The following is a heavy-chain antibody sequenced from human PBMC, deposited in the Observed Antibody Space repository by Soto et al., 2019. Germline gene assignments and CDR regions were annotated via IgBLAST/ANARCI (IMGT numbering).Heavy chain of an antibody. J-gene: IGHJ4*02. D-gene: IGHD2-21*02. CDR2: INPNSGGT. V-gene: IGHV1-2*04. Sequence: ASVKVSCKASGYAFTGYYMHWVRQAPGQGLEWMGWINPNSGGTNYAQKFQGWVTMTRDTSTSTAYMELSRLRSDDTAVYYCARSIVVVTALDCWGQGTLVTVSS. CDR3: ARSIVVVTALDC. CDR1: GYAFTGYY.